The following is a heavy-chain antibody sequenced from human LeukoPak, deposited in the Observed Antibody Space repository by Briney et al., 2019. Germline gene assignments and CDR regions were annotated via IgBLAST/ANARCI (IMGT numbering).Heavy chain of an antibody. CDR2: IIPIFGTA. V-gene: IGHV1-69*01. J-gene: IGHJ6*03. Sequence: SVKVSCKASGGTFSSYAISWVRQAPGQGLEWMGGIIPIFGTANYAQKFQGRVTITADESTSTAYMELSSLRSEDTAVYYCAKAQLVRYEDYYYMDVWGKGTTVTVSS. CDR1: GGTFSSYA. D-gene: IGHD6-6*01. CDR3: AKAQLVRYEDYYYMDV.